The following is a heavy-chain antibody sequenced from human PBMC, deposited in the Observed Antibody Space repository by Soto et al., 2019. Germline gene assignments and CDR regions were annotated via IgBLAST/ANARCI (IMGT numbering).Heavy chain of an antibody. CDR1: GFTFSNYA. V-gene: IGHV3-74*01. Sequence: GGSLRLSCAASGFTFSNYAMAWVRQAPGKGLVWVARINSDGTITSYADSVKGRFTISRDNTKNTLYLQVNSLGAEDTAVYYCATVATTSYNWFDPWGQGTLVTVSS. CDR3: ATVATTSYNWFDP. J-gene: IGHJ5*02. CDR2: INSDGTIT. D-gene: IGHD5-12*01.